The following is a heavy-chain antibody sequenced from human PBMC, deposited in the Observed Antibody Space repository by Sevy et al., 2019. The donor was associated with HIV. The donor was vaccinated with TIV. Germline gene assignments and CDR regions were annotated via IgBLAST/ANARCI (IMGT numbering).Heavy chain of an antibody. CDR1: GGSSSGYY. J-gene: IGHJ6*02. D-gene: IGHD1-1*01. CDR2: ISHRGST. CDR3: ARGGIMATTEYGMDV. Sequence: LRETLSLTCAVSGGSSSGYYWAWIRQSPGKGLEWIGEISHRGSTKYNPSLKSRVSISVDTSKDQISLRLTSLTAADTAVYYCARGGIMATTEYGMDVWGQGTTVTVSS. V-gene: IGHV4-34*01.